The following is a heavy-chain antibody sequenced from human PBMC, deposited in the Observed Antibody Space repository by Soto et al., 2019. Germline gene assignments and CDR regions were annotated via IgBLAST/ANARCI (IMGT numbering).Heavy chain of an antibody. V-gene: IGHV1-8*01. J-gene: IGHJ4*02. D-gene: IGHD6-25*01. CDR2: MNPYNGNT. CDR1: GYTFTTYD. CDR3: VRRKERSGPHYFDY. Sequence: ASVKVSCKASGYTFTTYDIHWVRQVTGQGLEWMGWMNPYNGNTGSTQKFQGRVTMTRNTSISTVYMELTSLRSEDTAVYYCVRRKERSGPHYFDYWGQGSLVNVSS.